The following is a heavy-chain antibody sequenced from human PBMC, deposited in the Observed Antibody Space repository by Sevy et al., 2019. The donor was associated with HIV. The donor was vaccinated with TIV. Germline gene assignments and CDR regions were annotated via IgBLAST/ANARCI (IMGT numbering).Heavy chain of an antibody. CDR2: IGTAGDT. CDR3: ARSGGNYDMDV. Sequence: GGSLRLSCAASGFTLSTYDMHWVRQVTGKGLQWVSAIGTAGDTHYPGSGKGRFTISRENAKNSLYLQMNSLRAGDTAVYYCARSGGNYDMDVWGQGTTVTVSS. J-gene: IGHJ6*02. D-gene: IGHD2-15*01. CDR1: GFTLSTYD. V-gene: IGHV3-13*01.